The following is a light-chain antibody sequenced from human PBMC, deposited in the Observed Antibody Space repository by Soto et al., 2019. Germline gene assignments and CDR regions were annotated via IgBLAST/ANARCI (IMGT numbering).Light chain of an antibody. CDR3: CAYAGSYSLV. J-gene: IGLJ2*01. CDR1: SSDVGAYNY. V-gene: IGLV2-11*01. Sequence: QSALTQPRSVSGSRGQSVTISCTGTSSDVGAYNYVSWYQQHPGKAPKVMIYDVNKRPSGVPDRFSGSKSDNTASLTISGLQAEDEADYYCCAYAGSYSLVFGGGTKLTVL. CDR2: DVN.